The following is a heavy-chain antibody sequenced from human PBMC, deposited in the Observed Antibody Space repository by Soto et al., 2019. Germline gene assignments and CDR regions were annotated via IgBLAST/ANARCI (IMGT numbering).Heavy chain of an antibody. V-gene: IGHV3-30-3*01. CDR3: ATDTVAVTGSFIES. CDR2: ISYDGRET. J-gene: IGHJ4*02. D-gene: IGHD2-21*02. CDR1: VFTFSAYA. Sequence: VGSLRLSCASSVFTFSAYAFHCVRHSPGKWLEWLSVISYDGRETHYADSVEGRFIISRDSSKKTAYLQMNSLRGDDTAVYFCATDTVAVTGSFIESWGQGTPVSVSS.